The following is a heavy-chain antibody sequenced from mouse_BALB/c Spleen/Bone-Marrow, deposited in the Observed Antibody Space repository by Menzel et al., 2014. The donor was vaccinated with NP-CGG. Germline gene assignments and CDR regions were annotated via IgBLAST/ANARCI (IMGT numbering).Heavy chain of an antibody. Sequence: VQLKQSGAELVRPGASVKISCKAFGYTFTKHHINWVKQRPGQGLDWIGYINPYNDYTSYNQKFKGKATLTVDKSSSTAYMDLSSLTSEDSAVYHCAREDYGAWFAYWGQGTLVTVSA. CDR3: AREDYGAWFAY. V-gene: IGHV1S45*01. CDR1: GYTFTKHH. CDR2: INPYNDYT. J-gene: IGHJ3*01. D-gene: IGHD1-2*01.